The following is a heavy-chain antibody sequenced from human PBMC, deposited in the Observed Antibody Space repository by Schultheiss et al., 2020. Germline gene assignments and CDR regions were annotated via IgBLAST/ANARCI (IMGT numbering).Heavy chain of an antibody. CDR1: GGSISSYY. CDR3: ARDRCSGGSCWGWEYYYYMDV. J-gene: IGHJ6*03. V-gene: IGHV4-59*12. CDR2: IYYSGST. Sequence: SQTLSLTCTVSGGSISSYYWSWIRQPPGKGLEWIGYIYYSGSTNYNPSLKSRLTISVDTSKTQFSLGLSSLTAADTAVYYCARDRCSGGSCWGWEYYYYMDVWGKGTTVTVSS. D-gene: IGHD2-15*01.